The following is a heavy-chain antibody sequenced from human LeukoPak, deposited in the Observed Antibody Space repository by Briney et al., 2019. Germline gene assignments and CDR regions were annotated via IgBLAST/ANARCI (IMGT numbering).Heavy chain of an antibody. CDR1: GYTFTGYY. CDR2: INPNSGGT. Sequence: ASVRVSCKASGYTFTGYYMHWVRQAPGQGLEWMGWINPNSGGTNYAQKFQGRVTMTRDTSISTAYMGLSRLRSDDTAVYYCARDDYSLSGGDYWGQGTLVTVSS. D-gene: IGHD2/OR15-2a*01. J-gene: IGHJ4*02. CDR3: ARDDYSLSGGDY. V-gene: IGHV1-2*02.